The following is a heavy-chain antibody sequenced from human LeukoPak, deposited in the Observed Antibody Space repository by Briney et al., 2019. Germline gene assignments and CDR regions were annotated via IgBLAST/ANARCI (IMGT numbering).Heavy chain of an antibody. CDR2: INYSGST. Sequence: SETLSLTCAVSGGSFSSYYWSWIRQPPGKGLEWIGYINYSGSTNYNPSLKSRVTISVDTSKNQFSLKLSSVTAADTAVYYCARGMYDILPSYYNWFAPGGEGTLVTASS. CDR3: ARGMYDILPSYYNWFAP. CDR1: GGSFSSYY. J-gene: IGHJ5*02. D-gene: IGHD3-9*01. V-gene: IGHV4-59*01.